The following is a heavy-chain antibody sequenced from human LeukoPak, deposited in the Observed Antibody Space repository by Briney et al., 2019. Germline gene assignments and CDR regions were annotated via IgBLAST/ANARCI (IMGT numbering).Heavy chain of an antibody. CDR3: ARDSTASSAFDI. Sequence: GGSLRLSCTASGFTFGDYAMSWVRQTPGKGLEWVSSISSSSSYIYYADSVKGRFTISRDNAKNSLYLQMNSLRAEDTAVYYCARDSTASSAFDIWGQGTMVTVSS. J-gene: IGHJ3*02. CDR2: ISSSSSYI. V-gene: IGHV3-21*01. D-gene: IGHD1-1*01. CDR1: GFTFGDYA.